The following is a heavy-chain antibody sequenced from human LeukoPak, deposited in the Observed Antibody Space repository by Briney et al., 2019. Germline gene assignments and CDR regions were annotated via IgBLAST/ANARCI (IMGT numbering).Heavy chain of an antibody. CDR2: IYYNGST. CDR1: GGSISSDY. Sequence: SETLSLTCTVSGGSISSDYWSWIRQSPGKGLEWIGHIYYNGSTNYKPSLKSRVTISVDTSKNQFSLKLTSVTAADTAVYYCVRGVPDTAMVIFDYWGQGTLVTVSS. J-gene: IGHJ4*02. D-gene: IGHD5-18*01. V-gene: IGHV4-59*01. CDR3: VRGVPDTAMVIFDY.